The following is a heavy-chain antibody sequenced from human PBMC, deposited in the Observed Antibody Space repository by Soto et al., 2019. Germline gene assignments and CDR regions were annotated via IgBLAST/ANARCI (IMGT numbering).Heavy chain of an antibody. CDR3: AHRRSVITNYNWFDP. CDR1: GFTFSGYW. Sequence: PGGSLRLSCAASGFTFSGYWMYWVRQTPGKGLVWVSRINGDGTTTGYADSVKGRFTISRDNAKNTLFLQMNSLRAEDTATYYCAHRRSVITNYNWFDPWGQGTLVTVSS. V-gene: IGHV3-74*01. J-gene: IGHJ5*02. CDR2: INGDGTTT. D-gene: IGHD2-21*01.